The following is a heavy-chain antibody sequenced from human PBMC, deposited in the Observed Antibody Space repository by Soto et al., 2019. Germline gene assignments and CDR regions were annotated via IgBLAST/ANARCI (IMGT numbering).Heavy chain of an antibody. V-gene: IGHV3-15*01. Sequence: LRLSRAACGFSLRSAWLNWFRQAPGEGLEWVGRIKSKRDGETTDYAAFVKGRFTISRDDSKNTLYVQMNSLKTDDTAVYYCTTGYNSTWHDHHWGQGTMVTVSS. CDR2: IKSKRDGETT. CDR3: TTGYNSTWHDHH. J-gene: IGHJ5*02. CDR1: GFSLRSAW. D-gene: IGHD1-20*01.